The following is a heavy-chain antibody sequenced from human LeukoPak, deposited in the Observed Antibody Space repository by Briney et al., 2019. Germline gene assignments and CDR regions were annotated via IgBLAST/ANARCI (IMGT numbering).Heavy chain of an antibody. CDR3: ATYAGSSSKYFQD. D-gene: IGHD3-10*01. CDR2: IYPGESDT. V-gene: IGHV5-51*01. J-gene: IGHJ1*01. Sequence: SLQISSKASGYSFTNYWIGWVRQMPGKGLEWMGIIYPGESDTRYSPSFQGQVTISADKSISTAYLQRSSLQASDTAMYYCATYAGSSSKYFQDWGQGTPVTVSS. CDR1: GYSFTNYW.